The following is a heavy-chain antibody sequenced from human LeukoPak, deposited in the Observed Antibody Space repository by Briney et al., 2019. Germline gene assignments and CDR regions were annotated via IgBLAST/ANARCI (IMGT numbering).Heavy chain of an antibody. V-gene: IGHV1-69*01. CDR1: GGTFSSYA. Sequence: SVKVSCKASGGTFSSYAISWVRQAPGQGLEWMGGIIPIFGTANYAQKFQGRVTITADESTSTAYMELSSLRSEDTAVYYCARSYYDRTWTFDPWGQGTLVTVSS. D-gene: IGHD3-22*01. J-gene: IGHJ5*02. CDR2: IIPIFGTA. CDR3: ARSYYDRTWTFDP.